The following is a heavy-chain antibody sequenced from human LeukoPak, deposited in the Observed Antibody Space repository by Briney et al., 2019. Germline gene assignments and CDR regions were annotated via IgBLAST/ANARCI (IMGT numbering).Heavy chain of an antibody. V-gene: IGHV4-59*08. CDR3: ARQKSSGWWEIDY. CDR1: GASISSYY. J-gene: IGHJ4*02. CDR2: IYSSGST. D-gene: IGHD6-19*01. Sequence: ETPSLTCTVSGASISSYYRSWIRQPPGKGLEWIGNIYSSGSTNYKPYLKSRVTISVDTSKNQLSLKLRSVSAADTAVYFCARQKSSGWWEIDYWGQGTLVTVTS.